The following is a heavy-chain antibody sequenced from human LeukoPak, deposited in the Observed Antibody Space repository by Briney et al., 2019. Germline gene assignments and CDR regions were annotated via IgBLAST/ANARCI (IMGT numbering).Heavy chain of an antibody. CDR2: INRFGDI. Sequence: SETLSLTCSVYGRPFSGYYWRCVRQPPGKGLEWIGEINRFGDINYNPSLKSRVNMSLGMSRNHFALELSCVTAAEKAMYYCGRVNINNWHSCDYWGQGTLVTVSS. V-gene: IGHV4-34*01. D-gene: IGHD1-1*01. J-gene: IGHJ4*02. CDR3: GRVNINNWHSCDY. CDR1: GRPFSGYY.